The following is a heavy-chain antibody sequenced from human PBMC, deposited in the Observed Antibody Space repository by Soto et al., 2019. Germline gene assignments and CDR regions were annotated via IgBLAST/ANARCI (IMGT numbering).Heavy chain of an antibody. J-gene: IGHJ6*02. D-gene: IGHD5-18*01. CDR1: GYTLTELS. CDR3: ATFTDTAMAIYYYYYGMDV. V-gene: IGHV1-24*01. CDR2: FDPEDGET. Sequence: GASVKVSCKVSGYTLTELSMHWVRQAPGKGLEWMGGFDPEDGETIYAQKFQGRVTMTEDTSTDTAYMELSSLRSEDTAVYYCATFTDTAMAIYYYYYGMDVWGQGTTVTVSS.